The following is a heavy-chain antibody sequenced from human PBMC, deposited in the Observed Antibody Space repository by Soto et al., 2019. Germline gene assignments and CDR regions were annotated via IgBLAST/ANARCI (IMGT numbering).Heavy chain of an antibody. CDR1: RFTFSPYA. CDR2: SSGSGSRT. CDR3: AKEYDSIGYYPVY. D-gene: IGHD3-22*01. V-gene: IGHV3-23*01. Sequence: GGTLILSGAASRFTFSPYAMPWVLQAPGKGLEWVSVSSGSGSRTYFADSVKGRFTISRDNSKNTLYLQMSSLRAEDTALYYCAKEYDSIGYYPVYWGQGTTVTVSS. J-gene: IGHJ6*02.